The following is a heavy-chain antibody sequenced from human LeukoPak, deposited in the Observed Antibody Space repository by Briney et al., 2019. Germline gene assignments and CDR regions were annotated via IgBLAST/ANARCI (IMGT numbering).Heavy chain of an antibody. CDR3: AKDPGSGRSGYYYYMDV. CDR1: GFTFDDYA. Sequence: SGGSLRLSCAASGFTFDDYAMHWVRHAPGKGLEWVSLISWDGGSTYYADSVKGRFTISRDNSKNSLYLQMNSLRAEDTALYYCAKDPGSGRSGYYYYMDVWGKGTTVTVSS. V-gene: IGHV3-43D*03. CDR2: ISWDGGST. J-gene: IGHJ6*03. D-gene: IGHD2-15*01.